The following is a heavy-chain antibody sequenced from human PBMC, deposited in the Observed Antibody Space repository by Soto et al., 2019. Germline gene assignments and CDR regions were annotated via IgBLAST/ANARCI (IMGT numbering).Heavy chain of an antibody. CDR1: GFAFSSHP. D-gene: IGHD6-6*01. J-gene: IGHJ3*02. CDR3: ARRAFGSSGSFDI. CDR2: ISVSGGLT. Sequence: GFPSLSCAASGFAFSSHPMSWVRQAPERGLEWVSGISVSGGLTYNADSVKGRFTISRDNSKNTLYLQMNSLRAEDTALYYFARRAFGSSGSFDIWGQGTMVTVSS. V-gene: IGHV3-23*01.